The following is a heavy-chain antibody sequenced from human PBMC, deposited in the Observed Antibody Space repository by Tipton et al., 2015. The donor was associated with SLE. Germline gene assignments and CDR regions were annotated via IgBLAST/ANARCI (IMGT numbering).Heavy chain of an antibody. J-gene: IGHJ6*03. V-gene: IGHV1-46*01. Sequence: QSGAEVKRPGASVKVSCKASGYSFTSYYIHWVRQAPGQGLEWMGIIHPSGGSASYAQEIQGRVTMTRDTSTSTVYMELSSLRSEDTAVYYCARGDYYYYYMDVWGKGTTVTVSS. CDR1: GYSFTSYY. CDR2: IHPSGGSA. CDR3: ARGDYYYYYMDV.